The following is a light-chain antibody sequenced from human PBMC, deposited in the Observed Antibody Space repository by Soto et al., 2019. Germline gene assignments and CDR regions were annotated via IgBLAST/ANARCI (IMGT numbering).Light chain of an antibody. Sequence: QSALTQPASVSGSPGQSITISCTGTSRDVGGYNYVSWYQQHPGKAPKLVIYDVSNRPSGVSDCFSGSKSGNTASLTISGLQAEDEADYYCCSYTSSSTLYVFGSGTKVTVL. CDR2: DVS. J-gene: IGLJ1*01. CDR1: SRDVGGYNY. CDR3: CSYTSSSTLYV. V-gene: IGLV2-14*01.